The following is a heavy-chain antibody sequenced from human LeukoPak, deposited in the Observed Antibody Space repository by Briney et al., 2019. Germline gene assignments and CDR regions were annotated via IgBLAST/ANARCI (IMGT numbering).Heavy chain of an antibody. Sequence: GSLRLSCAASGFTFSSYGMHWVRQAPGKGLEWVAVIWYDGSNKYYADSVKGRFTISRDNSKNTLYLQMNSLRAEDTAVYYCARRERQSANYYYLDYWGQGTLVTVSS. J-gene: IGHJ4*02. CDR3: ARRERQSANYYYLDY. V-gene: IGHV3-33*01. CDR1: GFTFSSYG. D-gene: IGHD4/OR15-4a*01. CDR2: IWYDGSNK.